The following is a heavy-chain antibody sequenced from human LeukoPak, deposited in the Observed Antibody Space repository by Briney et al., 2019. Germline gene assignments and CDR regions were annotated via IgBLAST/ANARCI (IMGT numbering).Heavy chain of an antibody. V-gene: IGHV3-11*04. CDR1: GFTFSDYY. J-gene: IGHJ4*02. Sequence: PGGSLRLSCAASGFTFSDYYMSWIRQAPGKGLEWISYISSSGSTVFYADSVKGRFTISRDNAKNSLYLQMNSLRAEDTAVYYRASDSDGWELMPLFQVLTFDYWGQGTLVTVSS. CDR3: ASDSDGWELMPLFQVLTFDY. CDR2: ISSSGSTV. D-gene: IGHD1-26*01.